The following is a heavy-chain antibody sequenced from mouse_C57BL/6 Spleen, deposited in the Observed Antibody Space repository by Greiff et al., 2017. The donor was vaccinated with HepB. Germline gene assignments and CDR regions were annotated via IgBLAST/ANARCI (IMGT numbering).Heavy chain of an antibody. J-gene: IGHJ3*01. D-gene: IGHD2-5*01. Sequence: EVHLVESGGGLVQPGGSMKLSCVASGFTFSNYWMNWVRQSPEKGLEWVAQIRLKSDNYATHYAESVKGRFTISRDDSKSSVYLQMNNLRAEDTGIYYCTGGYYSNFAWFAYWGQGTLVTVSA. V-gene: IGHV6-3*01. CDR2: IRLKSDNYAT. CDR3: TGGYYSNFAWFAY. CDR1: GFTFSNYW.